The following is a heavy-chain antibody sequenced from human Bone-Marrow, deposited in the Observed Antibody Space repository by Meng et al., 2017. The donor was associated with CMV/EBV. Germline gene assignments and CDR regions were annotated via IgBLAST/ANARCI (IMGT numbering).Heavy chain of an antibody. J-gene: IGHJ6*02. CDR1: GYSISSGYY. V-gene: IGHV4-38-2*02. CDR2: IYHSGST. CDR3: ARGNSSSWYFPPYYYYGMDV. Sequence: GSLRLSCTVSGYSISSGYYWGWIRQPPGKGLEWIGSIYHSGSTYYNPSLKSRVTISVDTSKNQFSLKLSSVTAADTAVYYCARGNSSSWYFPPYYYYGMDVWGQGTTVTVSS. D-gene: IGHD6-13*01.